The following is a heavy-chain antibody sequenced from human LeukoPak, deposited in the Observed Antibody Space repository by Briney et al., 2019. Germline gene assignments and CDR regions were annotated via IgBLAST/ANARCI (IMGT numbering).Heavy chain of an antibody. CDR1: GYSISSGYY. J-gene: IGHJ6*03. CDR2: IYHSGST. D-gene: IGHD2-21*02. Sequence: PSETLSLTCTVSGYSISSGYYWGWIRQPPGKGLEWIGSIYHSGSTYYNPSLKSRVTISVDTSKNQFSLKLSSVTAADTAVYYCARDIGVVVTAIYYYYYMDVWGKGTTVTVSS. V-gene: IGHV4-38-2*02. CDR3: ARDIGVVVTAIYYYYYMDV.